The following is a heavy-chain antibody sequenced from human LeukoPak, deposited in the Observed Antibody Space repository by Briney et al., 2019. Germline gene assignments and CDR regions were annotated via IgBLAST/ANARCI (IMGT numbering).Heavy chain of an antibody. J-gene: IGHJ3*02. D-gene: IGHD2-2*01. CDR3: AGPRDQLPLDDAFDI. Sequence: GGSLRLSCAASGFTFSSYSMNWVRQAPGRGLEWVSSISSSSSYIYYADSVKGRFTISRDNAKNSLYLQMNSLRAEDTAVYYCAGPRDQLPLDDAFDIWGQGTMVTVSS. CDR1: GFTFSSYS. V-gene: IGHV3-21*01. CDR2: ISSSSSYI.